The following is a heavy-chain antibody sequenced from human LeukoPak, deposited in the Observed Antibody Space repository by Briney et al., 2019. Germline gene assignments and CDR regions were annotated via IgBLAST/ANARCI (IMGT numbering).Heavy chain of an antibody. J-gene: IGHJ6*04. Sequence: GGSLRLSCTASGFIFNKYWMSWVRQAPGKGLEWVSYISSSSSTIYYADSVKGRFTISRDNAKNSLYLQMNSLRAEDTAVYYCAELGITMIGGVWGKGTTVTISS. D-gene: IGHD3-10*02. V-gene: IGHV3-48*01. CDR3: AELGITMIGGV. CDR1: GFIFNKYW. CDR2: ISSSSSTI.